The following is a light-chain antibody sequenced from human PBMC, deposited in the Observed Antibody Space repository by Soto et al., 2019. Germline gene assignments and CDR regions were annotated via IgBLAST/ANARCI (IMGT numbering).Light chain of an antibody. V-gene: IGKV1-39*01. CDR2: AAS. CDR1: QSISSY. J-gene: IGKJ4*01. CDR3: QQSYSTPPLY. Sequence: DIQMTQSPSSLSASVGDRVTITCRASQSISSYLNWDQQKPGKAPKLLIYAASSLQSGVPSRFSGSGSGTDFTLTISSLQPEDFGTYYCQQSYSTPPLYLGGGTKVEIK.